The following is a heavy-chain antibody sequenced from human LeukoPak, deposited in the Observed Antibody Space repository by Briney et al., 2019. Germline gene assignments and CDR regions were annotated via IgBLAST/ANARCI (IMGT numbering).Heavy chain of an antibody. V-gene: IGHV3-74*01. Sequence: GGSLRLSCAASGFTFSSYWMHWVRQAPGKGLVWVSRINSDGSSTSCADSVKGRFTISRDNAKNTLYLQMNSLRAEDTAVYYXXRLGMATHLNDYWGQGTLVTVSS. J-gene: IGHJ4*02. CDR2: INSDGSST. CDR3: XRLGMATHLNDY. D-gene: IGHD5-12*01. CDR1: GFTFSSYW.